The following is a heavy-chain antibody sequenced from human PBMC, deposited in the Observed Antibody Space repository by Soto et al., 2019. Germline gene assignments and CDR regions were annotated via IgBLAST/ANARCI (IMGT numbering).Heavy chain of an antibody. CDR1: GGTFSSYA. V-gene: IGHV1-69*13. CDR3: AGSSTVVTPYYFDY. CDR2: IIPIFGTA. D-gene: IGHD4-17*01. J-gene: IGHJ4*02. Sequence: SVKVSCKASGGTFSSYAISWVRQAPGQGLEWMGGIIPIFGTANHAQKFQGRVTITADESTSTAYMELSSLRSEDTAVYYCAGSSTVVTPYYFDYWGQGTLVTVS.